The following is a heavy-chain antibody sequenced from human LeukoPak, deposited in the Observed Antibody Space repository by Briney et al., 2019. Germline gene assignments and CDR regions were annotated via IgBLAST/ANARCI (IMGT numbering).Heavy chain of an antibody. CDR1: GFTFRSYS. V-gene: IGHV3-23*01. D-gene: IGHD2-2*01. J-gene: IGHJ4*02. Sequence: HPGGSLRLSCAASGFTFRSYSMNWVRQAPGKGLEWVSAISGSGGSTYYADSVKGRFTISRDNSKNTLYLQMNSLRAEDTAVYYCAKGAIVVVPAAMGILYFDYWGQGTLVTVSS. CDR3: AKGAIVVVPAAMGILYFDY. CDR2: ISGSGGST.